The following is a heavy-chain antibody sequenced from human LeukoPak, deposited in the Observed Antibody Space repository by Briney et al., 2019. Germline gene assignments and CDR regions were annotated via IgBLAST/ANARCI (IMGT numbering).Heavy chain of an antibody. J-gene: IGHJ6*04. D-gene: IGHD3-22*01. CDR3: AKAAIKYYYDSSGHYPV. CDR2: ISGSCGST. Sequence: GVSLRLSCAASGFTFSSYAMSWVRQAPGKGLEWVSAISGSCGSTYYADSVKGRFTISRDNYKNTLYLQMNSLRAEDTAVYYCAKAAIKYYYDSSGHYPVWGKGTTVTVSS. CDR1: GFTFSSYA. V-gene: IGHV3-23*01.